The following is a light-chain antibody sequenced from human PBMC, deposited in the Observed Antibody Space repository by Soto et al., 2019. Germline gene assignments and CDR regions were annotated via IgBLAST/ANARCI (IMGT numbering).Light chain of an antibody. CDR2: APS. Sequence: DIQLTQSPSFLSASVGDRVTITCRASQGISSYLAWYQQKPGKAPKLLIYAPSTLQSGVPSRFSGSGSGTEFTLTISSLQPEDFATYYCQQLNSYPLITFGQGTRLEIK. CDR3: QQLNSYPLIT. V-gene: IGKV1-9*01. J-gene: IGKJ5*01. CDR1: QGISSY.